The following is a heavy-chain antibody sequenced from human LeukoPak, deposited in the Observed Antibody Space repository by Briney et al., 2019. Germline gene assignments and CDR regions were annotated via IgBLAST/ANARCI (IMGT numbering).Heavy chain of an antibody. CDR3: ARGGIAVAGDLLDFDY. V-gene: IGHV4-39*07. Sequence: SETLSLTCTVSGGSISSSSYYWGWIRQPPGKGLEWIGSIYYSGSTYYNPSLKSRVTISVDTSKNQFSLKLSSVTAADTAVYYCARGGIAVAGDLLDFDYWGQGTLVTVSS. D-gene: IGHD6-19*01. CDR1: GGSISSSSYY. CDR2: IYYSGST. J-gene: IGHJ4*02.